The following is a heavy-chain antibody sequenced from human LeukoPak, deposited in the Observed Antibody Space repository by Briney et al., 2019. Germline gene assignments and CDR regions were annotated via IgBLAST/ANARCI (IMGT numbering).Heavy chain of an antibody. V-gene: IGHV1-18*04. CDR2: ISAYNGNT. CDR3: ARDGYGSGSYLWWFDP. CDR1: GYTFTCYG. Sequence: ASVKGSSTASGYTFTCYGVSWVRQAPGQGLEWMGWISAYNGNTNYAQKLHGRVTMTTDTSTSTAYMELRSLRSDDTAVYYCARDGYGSGSYLWWFDPWGQGTLVTVSS. D-gene: IGHD3-10*01. J-gene: IGHJ5*02.